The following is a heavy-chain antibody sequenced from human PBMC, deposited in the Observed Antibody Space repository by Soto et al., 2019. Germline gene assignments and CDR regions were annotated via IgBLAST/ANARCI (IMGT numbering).Heavy chain of an antibody. J-gene: IGHJ6*02. CDR2: VHHSWGS. V-gene: IGHV4-59*08. CDR3: ARQGFGPLHGLVDV. D-gene: IGHD3-10*01. Sequence: QVQLQESGPGLVKPSETLSLSCTVSGGSISSYYWSWFRQSPGKRMEWIGYVHHSWGSSYNPSLPSRAAISLVTSKSQFSLKVTSVTATDTAVYYCARQGFGPLHGLVDVWGQGTTVTVSS. CDR1: GGSISSYY.